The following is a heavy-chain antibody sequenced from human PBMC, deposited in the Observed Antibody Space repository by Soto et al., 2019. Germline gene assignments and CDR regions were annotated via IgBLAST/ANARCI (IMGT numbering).Heavy chain of an antibody. D-gene: IGHD2-21*02. V-gene: IGHV4-31*03. J-gene: IGHJ4*02. Sequence: QVQLQESGPGLVKPSQTLSLTCTVSGGSISSGGYYWSWIRQHPGTGLERIGYIYYSGSTYYNPSLKSRVTISVDKSKNQSALKLSSVTAADTAVYYCAGGRGDIVVVTAIFDYLGQGTLVTVSS. CDR3: AGGRGDIVVVTAIFDY. CDR2: IYYSGST. CDR1: GGSISSGGYY.